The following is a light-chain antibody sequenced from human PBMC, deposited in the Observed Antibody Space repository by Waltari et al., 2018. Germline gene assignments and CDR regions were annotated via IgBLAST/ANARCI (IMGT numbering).Light chain of an antibody. CDR1: SRAVGGYNY. CDR3: SSYISSDTLEL. Sequence: QSALTQPASVSGSPGQSITISLTGTSRAVGGYNYVSWYQQHPGKAPKLLIFDVSNRPSGVSSRFSGSKSGNTASLTISGLQAQDEADYYCSSYISSDTLELFGGGTSLTVL. V-gene: IGLV2-14*03. J-gene: IGLJ2*01. CDR2: DVS.